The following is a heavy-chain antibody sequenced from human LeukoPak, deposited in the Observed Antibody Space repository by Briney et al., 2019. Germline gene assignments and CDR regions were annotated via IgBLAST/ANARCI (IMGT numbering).Heavy chain of an antibody. D-gene: IGHD3-10*01. CDR3: ASTMVRGVIILPFDY. CDR1: GFTLSSYG. Sequence: PGGSLRLPCAASGFTLSSYGMTWVRQAPGKGLEWVSATSGSGGSTYYADSVKGRFTISRDNSKNTLYLQMNSLRAEDTAVYYCASTMVRGVIILPFDYWGQGTLVTVSS. CDR2: TSGSGGST. J-gene: IGHJ4*02. V-gene: IGHV3-23*01.